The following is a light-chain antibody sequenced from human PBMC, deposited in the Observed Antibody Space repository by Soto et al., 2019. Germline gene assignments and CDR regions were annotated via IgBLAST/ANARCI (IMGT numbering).Light chain of an antibody. V-gene: IGKV1-39*01. CDR1: HTFSSF. CDR3: QQTYSPPFT. Sequence: DLQMTQSPSSLSASVGDRVTITCRASHTFSSFLNWYQQKRGKPPTPLIYGAVNLRSGVPSRFAGSGGGAEFRLTISSLQPGDFATYYCQQTYSPPFTFGQGTSLELK. J-gene: IGKJ2*01. CDR2: GAV.